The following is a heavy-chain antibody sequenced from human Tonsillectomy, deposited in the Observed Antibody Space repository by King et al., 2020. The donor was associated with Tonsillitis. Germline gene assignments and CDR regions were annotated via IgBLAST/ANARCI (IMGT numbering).Heavy chain of an antibody. V-gene: IGHV5-51*01. Sequence: QLVQSGAEVKKPGDFLKISCKGAGYSFTSYRIGWVRQMPGKGLEWMGTIYPGDSDTTYNPSFQAQISISTDKSISMAYLQWRSLRASDTAIYYCARLGLGAFDICGQGTLVTVSS. CDR1: GYSFTSYR. CDR2: IYPGDSDT. J-gene: IGHJ3*02. D-gene: IGHD6-19*01. CDR3: ARLGLGAFDI.